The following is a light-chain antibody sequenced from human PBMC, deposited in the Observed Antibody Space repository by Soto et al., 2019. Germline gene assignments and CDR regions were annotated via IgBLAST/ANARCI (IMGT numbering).Light chain of an antibody. CDR2: GAS. V-gene: IGKV3-20*01. CDR3: QQHGSSSYT. CDR1: QSVSSSY. J-gene: IGKJ2*01. Sequence: EIVLTQSPGTLSLSPEERATLSCRASQSVSSSYLAWYQQKPGQAPRLLIYGASSRATGIPDRFSGSGSGTDFTLTISRLEPEDFAVYYCQQHGSSSYTFGQGTKLEIK.